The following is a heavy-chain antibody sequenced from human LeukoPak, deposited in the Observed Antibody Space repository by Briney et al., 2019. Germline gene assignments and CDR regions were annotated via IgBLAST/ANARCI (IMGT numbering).Heavy chain of an antibody. CDR2: IYYSGST. V-gene: IGHV4-31*03. CDR3: ARDRYYYDSSGYVYYYGMDV. J-gene: IGHJ6*02. CDR1: GGSISSGGYY. D-gene: IGHD3-22*01. Sequence: SETLSLTCTVSGGSISSGGYYWSWIRQHPGTGLEWIGYIYYSGSTYYNPSLKSRVTISVDTSKNQFSLKLSSVTAADTAVYYCARDRYYYDSSGYVYYYGMDVWGQGTTVTVSS.